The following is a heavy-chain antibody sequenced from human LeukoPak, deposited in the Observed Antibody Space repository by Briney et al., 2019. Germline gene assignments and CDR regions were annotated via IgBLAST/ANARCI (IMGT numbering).Heavy chain of an antibody. Sequence: SVKVSCKASGYTFTSYAISWVRQAPGQGLEWMGGIIPIFGTANYAQKFQGRVTITADESTSTAYMELSSLRSEDTAVYYCARFGQWLGSRDAFDIWGQGTMVTVSS. CDR1: GYTFTSYA. D-gene: IGHD6-19*01. J-gene: IGHJ3*02. V-gene: IGHV1-69*13. CDR3: ARFGQWLGSRDAFDI. CDR2: IIPIFGTA.